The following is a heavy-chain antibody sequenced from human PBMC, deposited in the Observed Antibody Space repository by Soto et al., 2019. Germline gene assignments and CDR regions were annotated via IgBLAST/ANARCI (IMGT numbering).Heavy chain of an antibody. CDR3: ARSHGSGSRAFDY. CDR2: IIPILSMS. J-gene: IGHJ4*02. D-gene: IGHD3-10*01. CDR1: GDTFTSYT. V-gene: IGHV1-69*02. Sequence: QVQLVQSGDEVKKPGSSVKGSCKASGDTFTSYTINWVLQAHGHGLQWMGRIIPILSMSNSAQKFQGRVTITAARSTSAVYVALSRLTSENAAMSYCARSHGSGSRAFDYWGQGVRVTVSS.